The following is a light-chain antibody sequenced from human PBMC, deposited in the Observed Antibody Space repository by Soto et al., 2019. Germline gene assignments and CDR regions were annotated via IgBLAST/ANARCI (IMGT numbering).Light chain of an antibody. CDR3: QQSYSVPIT. Sequence: DIQMTQSPSSLSASVGDRVTITCRASQSISSYLNWYQQKPGKAPKLLIYAASSLQSGVTSRFSGSGSGTEFTLTINSLQPEDFATYYCQQSYSVPITVGPGTRLEIK. CDR1: QSISSY. J-gene: IGKJ5*01. CDR2: AAS. V-gene: IGKV1-39*01.